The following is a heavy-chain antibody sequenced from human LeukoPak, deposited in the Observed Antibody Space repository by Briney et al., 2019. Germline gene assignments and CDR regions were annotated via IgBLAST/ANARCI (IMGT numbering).Heavy chain of an antibody. CDR3: AAGIVVVPATQVGMDV. CDR1: GGTFSSYA. D-gene: IGHD2-2*01. CDR2: IIPILGIA. J-gene: IGHJ6*02. V-gene: IGHV1-69*04. Sequence: SVKVSCKASGGTFSSYAISWARQAPGQGLEWMGRIIPILGIANYAQKFQGRVTITADKSTSTAYMELSSLRSEDTAVYYCAAGIVVVPATQVGMDVWGQGTTVTVSS.